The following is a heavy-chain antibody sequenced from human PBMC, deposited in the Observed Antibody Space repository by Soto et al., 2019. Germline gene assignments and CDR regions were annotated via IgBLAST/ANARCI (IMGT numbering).Heavy chain of an antibody. CDR1: GGSVSSGSYY. CDR3: ANSPTTVTSDY. V-gene: IGHV4-61*01. J-gene: IGHJ4*02. Sequence: QVQLQESGPGLVKPSETLSLTCTVSGGSVSSGSYYWSWIRQPPGKGLEWIGYRYYSGSTNYNPALKSRVTISVDTSKNQFSLKLSSVTAADTAVYYCANSPTTVTSDYGGQGTLVTVSS. D-gene: IGHD4-17*01. CDR2: RYYSGST.